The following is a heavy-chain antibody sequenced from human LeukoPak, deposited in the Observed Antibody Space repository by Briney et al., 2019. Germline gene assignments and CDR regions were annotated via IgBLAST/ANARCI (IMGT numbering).Heavy chain of an antibody. CDR3: ARTVVPAAPDDY. J-gene: IGHJ4*02. CDR1: GGSFSGYY. V-gene: IGHV4-34*01. D-gene: IGHD2-2*01. Sequence: SETLSLTCAVYGGSFSGYYWSWIRQPPGKGLEWIGEINHSGSTNYNPSLKSRVTISVDTSKNQFSLKLSSVPAADTAVYYCARTVVPAAPDDYWGQGTLVTVSS. CDR2: INHSGST.